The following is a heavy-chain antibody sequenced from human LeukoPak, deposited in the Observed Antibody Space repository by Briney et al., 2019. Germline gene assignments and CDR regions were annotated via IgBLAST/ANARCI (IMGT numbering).Heavy chain of an antibody. J-gene: IGHJ5*02. CDR2: IYHSGST. CDR3: ARLSLRHPHEFGGVIAWFDP. Sequence: SETLSLTCTVSGYSISSGYYWGWIRQPPGKGLEWIGGIYHSGSTNYNPSLKSRVTISVDTSKNQFSLKLSSVTAADTAVYYCARLSLRHPHEFGGVIAWFDPWGQGTLVTVSS. CDR1: GYSISSGYY. D-gene: IGHD3-16*02. V-gene: IGHV4-38-2*02.